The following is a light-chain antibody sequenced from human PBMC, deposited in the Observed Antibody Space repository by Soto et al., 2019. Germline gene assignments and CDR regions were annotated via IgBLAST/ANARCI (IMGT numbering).Light chain of an antibody. CDR3: QQYGSSPQIT. CDR1: QSVSSSY. CDR2: GAS. J-gene: IGKJ4*01. Sequence: EIVLTQSPGTLSLSPGERATLSCRASQSVSSSYLAWYQQKPGQAPRLLIYGASSRATGIPDRFSRSGSGKDFTLTISRLEPEDFPVYYCQQYGSSPQITFGGGTQVEIK. V-gene: IGKV3-20*01.